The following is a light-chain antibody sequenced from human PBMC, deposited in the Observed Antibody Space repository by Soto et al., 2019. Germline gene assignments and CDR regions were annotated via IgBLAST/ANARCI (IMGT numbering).Light chain of an antibody. V-gene: IGKV3-15*01. J-gene: IGKJ5*01. CDR2: GAS. Sequence: EIVLTQSPATLSVSPGERATLSCRASQSVSSNLAWYQQKPGQAPRLLIYGASIRATGIPARFSGSGSWTEFTLTISSLQSEDFAVYYCQQRSNWPPITFGQGTRLEI. CDR1: QSVSSN. CDR3: QQRSNWPPIT.